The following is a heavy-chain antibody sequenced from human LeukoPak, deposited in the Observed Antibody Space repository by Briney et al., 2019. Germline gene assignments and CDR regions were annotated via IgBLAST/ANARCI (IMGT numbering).Heavy chain of an antibody. Sequence: SVKVSCKVPRDTFWNYGITWVRQAPGQGLEWMGGIIPMFGTADYAQKVQGRVTITADKSTTIVYMELSSLKSEDTALYYCARDCSVGTCPMRHWGQGTLVTVSA. CDR1: RDTFWNYG. J-gene: IGHJ4*02. D-gene: IGHD2-15*01. V-gene: IGHV1-69*06. CDR2: IIPMFGTA. CDR3: ARDCSVGTCPMRH.